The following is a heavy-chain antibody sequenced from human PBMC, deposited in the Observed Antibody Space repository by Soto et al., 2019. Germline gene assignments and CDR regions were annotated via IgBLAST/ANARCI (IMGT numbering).Heavy chain of an antibody. J-gene: IGHJ4*02. Sequence: QVQLQQWGAGPLRPLETLSLTCGVSGGSFSGYYWAWIRQSPGKGLEWIGEINDRGSINYNPSLKSRVTISVDTSKNQFSLELRSVTTADTAVYYCARGSYGDQYWGQGTLVTVSS. V-gene: IGHV4-34*01. CDR1: GGSFSGYY. CDR3: ARGSYGDQY. CDR2: INDRGSI. D-gene: IGHD4-17*01.